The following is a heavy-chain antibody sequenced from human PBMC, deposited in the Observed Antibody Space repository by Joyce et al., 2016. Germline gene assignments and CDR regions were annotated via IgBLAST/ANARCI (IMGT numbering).Heavy chain of an antibody. CDR1: GFPFSSHA. CDR3: ARGVRVAATALPLFDY. V-gene: IGHV3-30-3*01. CDR2: ISYDGSIK. Sequence: QVQLVESGVAVIQHVRSLRLSCAAPGFPFSSHAMHWVRQAPGKGLEWVAVISYDGSIKNAADSVEGRFTISRDNSKNTFFLQINRLRVEDTALYYCARGVRVAATALPLFDYWGQGTLVTVSS. J-gene: IGHJ4*02. D-gene: IGHD1-26*01.